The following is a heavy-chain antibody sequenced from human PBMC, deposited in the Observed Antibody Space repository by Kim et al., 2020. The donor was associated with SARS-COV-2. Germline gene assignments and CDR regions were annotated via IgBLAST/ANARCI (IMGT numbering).Heavy chain of an antibody. Sequence: GESLKISCKGSGYSFTSYWISWVRQMPGKGLEWMGRIDPSDSYTNYSPSFQGHVTISADKSISTAYLQWSSLNASDTAMYYCARGGYSSGWGTGYYYYGMDVWGQGTTVTVSS. D-gene: IGHD6-19*01. CDR3: ARGGYSSGWGTGYYYYGMDV. J-gene: IGHJ6*02. CDR1: GYSFTSYW. CDR2: IDPSDSYT. V-gene: IGHV5-10-1*01.